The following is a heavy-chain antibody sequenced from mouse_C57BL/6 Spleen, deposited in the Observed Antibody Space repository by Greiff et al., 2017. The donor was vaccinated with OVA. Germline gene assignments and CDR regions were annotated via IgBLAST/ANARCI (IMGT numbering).Heavy chain of an antibody. CDR3: ARHYYGNLFAY. CDR2: ISSGSSTI. J-gene: IGHJ3*01. V-gene: IGHV5-17*01. D-gene: IGHD2-1*01. CDR1: GFTFSDYG. Sequence: DVMLVESGGGLVKPGGSLKLSCAASGFTFSDYGMHWVRQAPEKGLEWVAYISSGSSTIYYADTVKGRFTISRDNAKNTLFLQMTSLRSEDTAMYYCARHYYGNLFAYWGQGTLVTVSA.